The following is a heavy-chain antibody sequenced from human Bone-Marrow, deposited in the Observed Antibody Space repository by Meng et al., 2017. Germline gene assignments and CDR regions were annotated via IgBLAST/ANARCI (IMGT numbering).Heavy chain of an antibody. CDR2: IYTSGST. V-gene: IGHV4-4*07. Sequence: SETLSLTCTVSGGSISSYYWSWIRQPAGKGLEWIGRIYTSGSTNYNPSLKGRVTMSVDTSKNQFSLKLSSVTAADTAVYYCARGGNRCDILAGSVPNAFDIWGQGTMVTVSS. CDR1: GGSISSYY. CDR3: ARGGNRCDILAGSVPNAFDI. D-gene: IGHD3-9*01. J-gene: IGHJ3*02.